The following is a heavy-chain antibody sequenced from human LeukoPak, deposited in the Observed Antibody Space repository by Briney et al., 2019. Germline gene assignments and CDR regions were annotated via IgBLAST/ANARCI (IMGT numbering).Heavy chain of an antibody. CDR1: GGSISSSNW. J-gene: IGHJ6*03. V-gene: IGHV4-4*02. Sequence: SETLSLTCAVSGGSISSSNWWSWVRQSPGKGLEWIGEIFHTGSTNYNPSLKSRVTISVDKSKNQFSLKLTSVTAADTAVYYCARESSSWYYYYYMDVWGKGTTVTVSS. D-gene: IGHD6-13*01. CDR3: ARESSSWYYYYYMDV. CDR2: IFHTGST.